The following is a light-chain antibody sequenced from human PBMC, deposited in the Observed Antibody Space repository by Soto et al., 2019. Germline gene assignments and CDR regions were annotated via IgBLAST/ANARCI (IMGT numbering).Light chain of an antibody. J-gene: IGLJ1*01. Sequence: QSALTQPASVTGSPGQSITISCIGTSSDVGYSDYVSWYQQHPGKVPKLLIFEVYNRPLGLSHRFSGSKSGNMASLTISGLQPEDEADYYSLSKTTAMTYVFGTGTKVTVL. CDR1: SSDVGYSDY. CDR3: LSKTTAMTYV. V-gene: IGLV2-14*01. CDR2: EVY.